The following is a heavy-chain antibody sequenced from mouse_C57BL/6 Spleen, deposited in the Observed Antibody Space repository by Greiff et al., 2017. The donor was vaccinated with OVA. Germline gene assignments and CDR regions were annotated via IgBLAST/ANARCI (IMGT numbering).Heavy chain of an antibody. V-gene: IGHV1-50*01. CDR2: IDPSDSYT. CDR3: FTIDY. CDR1: GYTFTSYW. D-gene: IGHD2-12*01. Sequence: QVHVKQPGAELVKPGASVKLSCKASGYTFTSYWMQWVKQRPGQGLEWIGEIDPSDSYTNYNQKFKGKATFTVDTSSSTAYMQLSSLTSEDSAVYYCFTIDYWGQGTTLTVSS. J-gene: IGHJ2*01.